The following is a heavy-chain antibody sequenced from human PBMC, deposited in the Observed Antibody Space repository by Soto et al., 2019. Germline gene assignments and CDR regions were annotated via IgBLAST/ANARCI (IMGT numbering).Heavy chain of an antibody. D-gene: IGHD5-18*01. J-gene: IGHJ4*02. CDR2: ISSSSSYI. CDR1: GFTFSSYS. Sequence: GGSLRLSCAASGFTFSSYSMNWVRQAPGKGLEWVSSISSSSSYIYYADSVKGRFTISRDNAKNSLYLQMNSLRAEDTAVYYCARGVGRGYSYTFDYWGQGTLVTVYS. V-gene: IGHV3-21*01. CDR3: ARGVGRGYSYTFDY.